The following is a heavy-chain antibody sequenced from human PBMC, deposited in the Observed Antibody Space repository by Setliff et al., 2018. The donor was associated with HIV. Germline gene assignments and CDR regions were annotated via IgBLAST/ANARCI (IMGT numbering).Heavy chain of an antibody. J-gene: IGHJ3*01. CDR3: ARDDGGYNYAEAFDV. CDR2: IIPIFATT. V-gene: IGHV1-69*13. D-gene: IGHD3-16*01. CDR1: GGTFNNYA. Sequence: SVKVSCKASGGTFNNYAFNWVRQAPGQGLEWMGGIIPIFATTNYAQHFQGRVTITADESTSTAYMELSSRGSEDTAGYYCARDDGGYNYAEAFDVWGQGTMVTVSS.